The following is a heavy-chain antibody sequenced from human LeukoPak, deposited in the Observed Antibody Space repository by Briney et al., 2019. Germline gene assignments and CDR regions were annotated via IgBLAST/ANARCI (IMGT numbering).Heavy chain of an antibody. Sequence: PGGSLGLSCVASGFYFGGHAMHWLRQAPGKGLEWVAYITHGSDTIFYADSVKGRFTVSRDNAKNSLYLEMNSLRGEDTALYYCAKDICPRRCYDWPTSDFDFWGQGTLVTVSS. J-gene: IGHJ4*02. CDR2: ITHGSDTI. V-gene: IGHV3-48*04. CDR3: AKDICPRRCYDWPTSDFDF. D-gene: IGHD3-9*01. CDR1: GFYFGGHA.